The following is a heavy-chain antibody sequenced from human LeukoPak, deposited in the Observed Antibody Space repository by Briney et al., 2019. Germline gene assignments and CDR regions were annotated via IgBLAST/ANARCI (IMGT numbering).Heavy chain of an antibody. J-gene: IGHJ5*02. CDR3: ASLRTIYWFDP. V-gene: IGHV4-34*01. D-gene: IGHD1-1*01. CDR1: GGSFSGYY. CDR2: IYYSGST. Sequence: NPSETLSLTCAVYGGSFSGYYWSWIRQPPGKGLEWIGYIYYSGSTYYNPSLKSRVTISVDTSKNQFSLKLSSVTAADTAVYYCASLRTIYWFDPWGQGTLVTVSS.